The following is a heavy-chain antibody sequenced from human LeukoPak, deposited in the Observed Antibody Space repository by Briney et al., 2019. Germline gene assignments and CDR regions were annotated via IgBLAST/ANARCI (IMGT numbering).Heavy chain of an antibody. J-gene: IGHJ4*02. CDR2: MNPNSGNT. D-gene: IGHD5-12*01. CDR1: GYTFTSYD. CDR3: ARPSGGYSGYDVQDY. V-gene: IGHV1-8*01. Sequence: GASVKVSCKASGYTFTSYDINWVRQATGQGLEWMGWMNPNSGNTGYAQKFQGRVTMTRNTSMSTAYMELSSLRSEDTAVYYCARPSGGYSGYDVQDYWGQGTLVTVSS.